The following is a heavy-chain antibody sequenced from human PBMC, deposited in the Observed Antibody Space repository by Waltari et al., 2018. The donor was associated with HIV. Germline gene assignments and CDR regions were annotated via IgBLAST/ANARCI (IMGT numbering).Heavy chain of an antibody. V-gene: IGHV3-30*02. CDR1: GFPFSSHG. CDR3: AKDQSSGIAVAVDY. J-gene: IGHJ4*02. D-gene: IGHD6-19*01. Sequence: QVQLVESGGGVVPPGGSLRLYCAASGFPFSSHGLPWVRRAPGKGLEWVAFIRYDGSNKYYADSVKGRFTISRDNSKNTLYLQMNSLRAEDTTVYYCAKDQSSGIAVAVDYWGQGTLVTVSS. CDR2: IRYDGSNK.